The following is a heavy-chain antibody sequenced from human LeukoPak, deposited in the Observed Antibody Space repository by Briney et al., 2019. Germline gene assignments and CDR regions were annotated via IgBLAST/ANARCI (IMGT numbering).Heavy chain of an antibody. CDR1: GGSISSGGYY. D-gene: IGHD3-22*01. CDR2: IYYSGST. Sequence: SETLSLTCTVSGGSISSGGYYWSWIRQHPGKGLEWIGYIYYSGSTYYNPSLKSRVTISVDTSKNQFSLKLSSVTAADTAVYYCARDLDYYERIGPDAFDIWGQGTMVTVSS. CDR3: ARDLDYYERIGPDAFDI. V-gene: IGHV4-31*03. J-gene: IGHJ3*02.